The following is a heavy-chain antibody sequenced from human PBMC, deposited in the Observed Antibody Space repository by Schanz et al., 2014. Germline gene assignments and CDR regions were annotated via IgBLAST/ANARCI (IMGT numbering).Heavy chain of an antibody. CDR2: FYYSGNT. D-gene: IGHD7-27*01. CDR3: ASWAPDYFDS. Sequence: QVQLQESGPGLVKPSETLSLTCTVSNVSIHDYYWSWIRQPPGKGLEWIAYFYYSGNTNYNPSFKSRATISVDSSKNQVSLRLNSVTAADTAVYYCASWAPDYFDSWGQGTLVTVSS. CDR1: NVSIHDYY. V-gene: IGHV4-59*01. J-gene: IGHJ4*02.